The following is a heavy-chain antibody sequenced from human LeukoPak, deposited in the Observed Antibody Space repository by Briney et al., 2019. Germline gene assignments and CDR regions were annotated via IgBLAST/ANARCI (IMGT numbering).Heavy chain of an antibody. CDR2: INPSGGST. CDR3: ARDRGCGSPESIYYFDY. CDR1: GYTFTSYY. V-gene: IGHV1-46*01. D-gene: IGHD3-9*01. Sequence: ASVKVSCKASGYTFTSYYMHWVRQAPGQGLEWMGIINPSGGSTSYAQKFQGRVTMTRDTSTSTVYMELSSLRSEDTAVYYCARDRGCGSPESIYYFDYWGQGTLVTVSS. J-gene: IGHJ4*02.